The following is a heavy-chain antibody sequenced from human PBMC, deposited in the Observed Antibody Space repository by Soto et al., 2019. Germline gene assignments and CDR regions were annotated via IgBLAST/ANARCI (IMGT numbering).Heavy chain of an antibody. J-gene: IGHJ6*02. CDR3: ARLSPRYYHYGMDV. Sequence: ASVKVSCKASGYPFTSYYVHWVRQAPGQGLEWMGIINPSGGSTSYAQKFQGRVTMTRDTSTSTVYMEVSSLRSEDTAVYYCARLSPRYYHYGMDVWGQGXTVTVYS. CDR2: INPSGGST. V-gene: IGHV1-46*01. CDR1: GYPFTSYY. D-gene: IGHD3-16*02.